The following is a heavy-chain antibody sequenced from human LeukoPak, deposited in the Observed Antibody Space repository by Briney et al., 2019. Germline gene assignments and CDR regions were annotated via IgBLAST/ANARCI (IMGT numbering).Heavy chain of an antibody. CDR2: ISSISHYI. V-gene: IGHV3-21*01. J-gene: IGHJ3*02. Sequence: GGSLRLSCAASGFTVSSNYMSWVRQAPGKGLEWVSSISSISHYIYYSDSLRGRFTIYRDNAKNSLFLQMNSLRAEDTAVYYCARDREGLGAFGIWGRGTMVTVSS. D-gene: IGHD3-10*01. CDR1: GFTVSSNY. CDR3: ARDREGLGAFGI.